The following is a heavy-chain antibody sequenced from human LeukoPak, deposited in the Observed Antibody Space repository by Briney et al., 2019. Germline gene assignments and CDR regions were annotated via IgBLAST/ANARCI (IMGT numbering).Heavy chain of an antibody. CDR1: GFTFSDYY. CDR3: ARDYYGSGILDWFDP. V-gene: IGHV3-11*01. CDR2: ISSSGSTI. J-gene: IGHJ5*02. Sequence: GGSLRLSCAASGFTFSDYYMSWIRQAPGKGLEWASYISSSGSTIYYADSVKGRFTISRDNAKNSLYLQMNSLRAEDTAVYYCARDYYGSGILDWFDPWGQGTLVTVSS. D-gene: IGHD3-10*01.